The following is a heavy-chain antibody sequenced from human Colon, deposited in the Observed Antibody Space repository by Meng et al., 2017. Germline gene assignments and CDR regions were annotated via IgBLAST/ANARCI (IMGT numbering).Heavy chain of an antibody. CDR3: ARGLFDY. CDR2: INHSGGT. Sequence: QGQLQQWGAGLLKPSETLSLTCAVYGGSFSGYYWSWIRQPPGKGLEWIGEINHSGGTNYNPSLKSRVTISVDTSKNQFSLKLSSVTAADTAVYYCARGLFDYWGQGTLVTVSS. J-gene: IGHJ4*02. CDR1: GGSFSGYY. V-gene: IGHV4-34*01.